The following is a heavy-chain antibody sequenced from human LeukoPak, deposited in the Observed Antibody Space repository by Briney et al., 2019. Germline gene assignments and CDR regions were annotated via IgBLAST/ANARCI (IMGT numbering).Heavy chain of an antibody. D-gene: IGHD2-2*01. CDR1: GYTFTGYH. V-gene: IGHV1-2*06. J-gene: IGHJ4*02. CDR2: INPNSGGT. Sequence: GASVKVSCKASGYTFTGYHMHWVRQAPGQGLEWMGRINPNSGGTNYAQKFQDRVTMTRDTSISTAYMELNRLRSDDTAVYYCARESDASDYYFDSWGQGTLVTVSS. CDR3: ARESDASDYYFDS.